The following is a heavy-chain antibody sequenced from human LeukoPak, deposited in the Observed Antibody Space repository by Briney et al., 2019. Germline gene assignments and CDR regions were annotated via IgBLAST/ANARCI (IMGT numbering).Heavy chain of an antibody. J-gene: IGHJ4*02. CDR2: IYYSGST. CDR1: GGSISSYY. Sequence: SETLSLTCTVSGGSISSYYWSWIRQPPGKGLEWIGYIYYSGSTNYNPSLKSRVIISVDTSKNQFSLKLSSVTAADTAVYYCARQNTYYDSSGYFGYWGQGTLVTVSP. D-gene: IGHD3-22*01. V-gene: IGHV4-59*08. CDR3: ARQNTYYDSSGYFGY.